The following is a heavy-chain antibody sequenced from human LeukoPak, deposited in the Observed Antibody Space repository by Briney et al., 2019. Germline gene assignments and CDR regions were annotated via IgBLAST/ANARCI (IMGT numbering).Heavy chain of an antibody. Sequence: SETLSLTCTVSGGSISSSYYYWGWIRQPPGKGLEWIGSIYYSGSTYYNPSLKSRVTISVDTSKNQFSLKLRSVTAADTAVYYCARGDKYYYDSSGPRYFDYWGQGTLVTVSS. D-gene: IGHD3-22*01. CDR2: IYYSGST. V-gene: IGHV4-39*01. CDR1: GGSISSSYYY. J-gene: IGHJ4*02. CDR3: ARGDKYYYDSSGPRYFDY.